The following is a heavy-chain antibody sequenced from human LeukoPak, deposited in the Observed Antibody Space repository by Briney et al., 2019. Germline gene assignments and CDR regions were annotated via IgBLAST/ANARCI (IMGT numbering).Heavy chain of an antibody. CDR1: GYTLTELS. CDR3: ARVVPAARVVDYYYYYMDV. Sequence: ASVKVSCKVSGYTLTELSMHWVRQAPGKGLEWMGGFDPEDGETIYAQKFQGRVTMTEDTSTDTAYMELSSLRSDDAAVYYCARVVPAARVVDYYYYYMDVWGKGTTVTVSS. V-gene: IGHV1-24*01. CDR2: FDPEDGET. J-gene: IGHJ6*03. D-gene: IGHD2-2*01.